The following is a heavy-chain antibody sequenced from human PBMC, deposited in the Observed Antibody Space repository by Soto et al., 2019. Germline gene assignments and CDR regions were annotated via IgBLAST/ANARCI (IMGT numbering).Heavy chain of an antibody. V-gene: IGHV1-69*12. CDR3: ARDNGRPQLGGNYYYITDV. CDR2: IIPLFRTP. D-gene: IGHD3-3*02. CDR1: GGIFSSSA. Sequence: QVQLVQSGAEVKEPGSSVKVSCQAPGGIFSSSALSWVRQAPGQGLEWMGGIIPLFRTPDYAQKSQGRVTITADESTSTAYMELSSLRSEDTAIYYCARDNGRPQLGGNYYYITDVWGQGTTITVSS. J-gene: IGHJ6*02.